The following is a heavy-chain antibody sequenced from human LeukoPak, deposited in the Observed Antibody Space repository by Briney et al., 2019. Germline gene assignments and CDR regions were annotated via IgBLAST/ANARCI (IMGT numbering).Heavy chain of an antibody. CDR3: ARGEISSSSPKYYYYMDV. CDR2: IYTSGST. J-gene: IGHJ6*03. D-gene: IGHD6-6*01. V-gene: IGHV4-61*02. Sequence: PSETLSLTCTVSGGSISSGSYYWSWIRQPAGKGLEWIGRIYTSGSTNYNPSLKSRVTISVDTSKNQFSLKLSSVTAADTAVYYCARGEISSSSPKYYYYMDVWGKGTTVTVSS. CDR1: GGSISSGSYY.